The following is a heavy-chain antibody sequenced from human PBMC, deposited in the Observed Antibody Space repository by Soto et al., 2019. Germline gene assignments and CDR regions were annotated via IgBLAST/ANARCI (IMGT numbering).Heavy chain of an antibody. Sequence: SETLSLTSAVSGGSISSGGNSWSWIRQPPGKGLEWIGYIYQSGNTYYNPSLKSRATMSADRSKNQLSLKLSSVTAADTAVYFCARVSIGNWFGPWGQGTLVTVSS. CDR2: IYQSGNT. CDR1: GGSISSGGNS. D-gene: IGHD2-15*01. CDR3: ARVSIGNWFGP. V-gene: IGHV4-30-2*01. J-gene: IGHJ5*02.